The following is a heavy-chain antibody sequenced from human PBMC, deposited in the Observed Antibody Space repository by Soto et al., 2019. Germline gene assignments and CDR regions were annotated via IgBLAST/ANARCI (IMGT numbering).Heavy chain of an antibody. D-gene: IGHD3-22*01. CDR2: IDYSGST. J-gene: IGHJ4*02. V-gene: IGHV4-31*03. Sequence: QVQLQESGPGLVKPSQTLSLTCTVSGGSISSGGYYWSWIRQHPGKGLEWIGYIDYSGSTYYNPSLKSRVTISVDTSKNQFSLKLSSVTAADTAVYYCAKYYDSSGYKYRAGDYFDYWGQGTLVTVSS. CDR3: AKYYDSSGYKYRAGDYFDY. CDR1: GGSISSGGYY.